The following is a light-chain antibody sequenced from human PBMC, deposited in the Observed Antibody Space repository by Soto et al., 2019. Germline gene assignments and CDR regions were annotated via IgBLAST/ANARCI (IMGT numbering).Light chain of an antibody. CDR1: QDITNH. V-gene: IGKV1-33*01. CDR2: EAS. CDR3: QKYDDVPQ. J-gene: IGKJ3*01. Sequence: DLPMTQSPSSLSASVGDTVTITCQASQDITNHLNWYQQKPGKAPNLLIYEASHLKTGVPSRFSGSGSGTSFALTISSLQPEVIATYYCQKYDDVPQFGPGTKVDF.